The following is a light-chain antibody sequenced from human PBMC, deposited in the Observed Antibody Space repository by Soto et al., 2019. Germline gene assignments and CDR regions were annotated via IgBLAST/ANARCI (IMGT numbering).Light chain of an antibody. V-gene: IGLV2-23*01. CDR3: CSSAGSSTVV. CDR2: EGS. Sequence: QSALTQPASVSGSPGQSITISCTGTSSDVGSYNLVSWYQQHPGKAPKLMIYEGSKRPSGVSNRFSVSKSGNTASLTISGLQAEHEADYYCCSSAGSSTVVFGGGTKLTVL. CDR1: SSDVGSYNL. J-gene: IGLJ2*01.